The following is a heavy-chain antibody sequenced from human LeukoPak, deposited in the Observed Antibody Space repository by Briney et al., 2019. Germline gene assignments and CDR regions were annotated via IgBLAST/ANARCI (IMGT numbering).Heavy chain of an antibody. Sequence: ASVKVSCKASGGTFSSYAISWVRQAPGQGLEWMGRIIPIFGTANYAQKFQGRVTITADKSTSTAYMELSSLRSEDTAVYYCARDLWNSSKGKYNWFDPWGQGTLVTVSS. J-gene: IGHJ5*02. V-gene: IGHV1-69*06. D-gene: IGHD6-13*01. CDR3: ARDLWNSSKGKYNWFDP. CDR1: GGTFSSYA. CDR2: IIPIFGTA.